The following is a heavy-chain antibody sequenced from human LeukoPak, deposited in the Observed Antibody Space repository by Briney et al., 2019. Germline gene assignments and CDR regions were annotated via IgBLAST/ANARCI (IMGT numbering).Heavy chain of an antibody. Sequence: SVKVSCKXSGGTFSSYAISWVRRAPGQGLEWMGGIIPIFGTANYAQKFQGRVTITADESTSTAYMELSSLRSEDTAVYYCARVAASRSSSPWFDPWGQGTLVTVSS. J-gene: IGHJ5*02. CDR3: ARVAASRSSSPWFDP. D-gene: IGHD6-6*01. CDR2: IIPIFGTA. CDR1: GGTFSSYA. V-gene: IGHV1-69*13.